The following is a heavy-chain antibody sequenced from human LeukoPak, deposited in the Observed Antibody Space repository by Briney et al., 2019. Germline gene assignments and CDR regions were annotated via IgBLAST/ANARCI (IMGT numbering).Heavy chain of an antibody. CDR1: GASISSSY. D-gene: IGHD6-19*01. CDR2: IYYSGTT. V-gene: IGHV4-59*01. J-gene: IGHJ5*02. Sequence: PSETLSLTCTVSGASISSSYWSWIRQPLGKGLEWIGYIYYSGTTKYNPSLRSRVTISIDTSKNQFSLKVNSVTAADTAVYYCARGQPQRYNSDWYVNWFDPWGQGTLVSVSS. CDR3: ARGQPQRYNSDWYVNWFDP.